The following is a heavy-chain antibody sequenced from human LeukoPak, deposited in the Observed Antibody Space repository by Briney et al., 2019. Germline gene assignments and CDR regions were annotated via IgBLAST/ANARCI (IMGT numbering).Heavy chain of an antibody. J-gene: IGHJ4*02. Sequence: SETLSLTCTVSGASISSYYWSWIRQPPGKGLEWIGYISYSGSPNYDPSLKSRVTISADTSKNQFSLNLSSVTAADTAVYYCARVGHIVAAGTYDWWGQGTLVTVSS. CDR1: GASISSYY. D-gene: IGHD6-13*01. CDR3: ARVGHIVAAGTYDW. V-gene: IGHV4-59*08. CDR2: ISYSGSP.